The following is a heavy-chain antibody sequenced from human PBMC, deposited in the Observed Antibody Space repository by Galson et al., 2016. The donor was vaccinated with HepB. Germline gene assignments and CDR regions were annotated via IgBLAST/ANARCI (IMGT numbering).Heavy chain of an antibody. V-gene: IGHV5-51*01. CDR3: ASFGKTLAGDY. CDR2: IYPDDSAT. Sequence: QSGAEVKKPGESLKISCKGSGYTFSSYWIGWVRQMPGKGLEWVALIYPDDSATRYSPSFQGQVTISVDKSISTAYLQWRSLKASDSAMYYCASFGKTLAGDYWGQGTLVTVSS. CDR1: GYTFSSYW. J-gene: IGHJ4*02. D-gene: IGHD6-19*01.